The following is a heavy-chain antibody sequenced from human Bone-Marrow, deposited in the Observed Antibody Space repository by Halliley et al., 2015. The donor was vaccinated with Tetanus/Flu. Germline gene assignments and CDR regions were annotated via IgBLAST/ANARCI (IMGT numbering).Heavy chain of an antibody. J-gene: IGHJ5*02. CDR3: ARTTGYGNYFWFDP. CDR1: GYSFTSHW. V-gene: IGHV5-10-1*01. Sequence: QLVQSGAEVKKPGESLRISCKGSGYSFTSHWISWVRQMPGKGLEWMGRIDPTDAYSNYSPTFQGHVTISADKSISTAFLQWSSLKASDTAMYYCARTTGYGNYFWFDPWGQGTLFTVSS. D-gene: IGHD3-22*01. CDR2: IDPTDAYS.